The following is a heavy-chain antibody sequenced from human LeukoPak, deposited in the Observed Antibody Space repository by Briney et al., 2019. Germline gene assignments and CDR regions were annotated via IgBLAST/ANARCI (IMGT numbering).Heavy chain of an antibody. J-gene: IGHJ4*02. CDR2: IYHSGST. D-gene: IGHD1-26*01. CDR1: GGSISSYC. V-gene: IGHV4-59*12. Sequence: SETLSLTCTVSGGSISSYCWSWIRQPPGKGLEWIGEIYHSGSTNYNPSLKSRVTISVDKSKNQFSLKLSSVTAADTAVYYCARSPEEVGATQDWGQGTLVTASS. CDR3: ARSPEEVGATQD.